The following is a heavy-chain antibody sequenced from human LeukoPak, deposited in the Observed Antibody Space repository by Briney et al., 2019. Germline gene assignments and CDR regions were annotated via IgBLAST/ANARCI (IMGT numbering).Heavy chain of an antibody. Sequence: GGSLRLSCAASGFTFSSYSMNWVRQAPGKGLEWVSSISSSSSYIYYADSVKGRFTISRDDSKNTLYLQMNNLRAEDTAVYFCAKSFLGFYYDSSSYLSPYYYYMDVWGKGTTVTISS. CDR3: AKSFLGFYYDSSSYLSPYYYYMDV. CDR2: ISSSSSYI. V-gene: IGHV3-21*04. CDR1: GFTFSSYS. J-gene: IGHJ6*03. D-gene: IGHD3-22*01.